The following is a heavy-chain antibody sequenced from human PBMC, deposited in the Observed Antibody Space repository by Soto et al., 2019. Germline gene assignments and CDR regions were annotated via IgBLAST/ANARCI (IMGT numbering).Heavy chain of an antibody. Sequence: QVQLVQSGAEVKKPGASVKVPCKASGYTFTSYYMHWVRQAPGQGLEWMGIINPSGGSTSYAQKFQGRVTMTRDTSTSTVYMELRSLRSEDRAVYYCARGPGSGYGQFDYWGQGTLVTVSS. CDR1: GYTFTSYY. CDR2: INPSGGST. D-gene: IGHD5-12*01. V-gene: IGHV1-46*03. J-gene: IGHJ4*02. CDR3: ARGPGSGYGQFDY.